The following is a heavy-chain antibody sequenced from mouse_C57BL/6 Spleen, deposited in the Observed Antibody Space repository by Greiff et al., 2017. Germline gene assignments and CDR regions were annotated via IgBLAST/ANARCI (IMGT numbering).Heavy chain of an antibody. Sequence: QVQLQQPGAELVKPGASVKLSCKASGYTFTSYWMHWVKQRPGQGLEWIGMIHPNSGSTNYNEKFKSKATLTVDKSSSTAYMQLSSLTSEDSAVYYCARDSYYYGSRNYAMDYWGQGTSVTVSS. D-gene: IGHD1-1*01. V-gene: IGHV1-64*01. CDR1: GYTFTSYW. CDR3: ARDSYYYGSRNYAMDY. CDR2: IHPNSGST. J-gene: IGHJ4*01.